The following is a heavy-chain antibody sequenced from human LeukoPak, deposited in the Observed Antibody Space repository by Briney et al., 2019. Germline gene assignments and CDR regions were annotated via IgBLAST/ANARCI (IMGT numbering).Heavy chain of an antibody. CDR2: IIPILGIA. V-gene: IGHV1-69*04. J-gene: IGHJ4*02. D-gene: IGHD6-13*01. Sequence: SVKVSCKASGGTFSSCAISWVRQAPGQGLEWMGRIIPILGIANYAQKFQGRVTITADKSTSTAYMELSSLRSEDTAVYYCARVGGIAAVQAYFDYWGQGTLVTVSS. CDR1: GGTFSSCA. CDR3: ARVGGIAAVQAYFDY.